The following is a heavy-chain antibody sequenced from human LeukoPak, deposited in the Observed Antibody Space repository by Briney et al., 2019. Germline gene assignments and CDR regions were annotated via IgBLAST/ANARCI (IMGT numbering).Heavy chain of an antibody. CDR1: VGTFSSYA. V-gene: IGHV1-69*05. CDR3: ARESRYCIGDSCYPNAFDV. CDR2: IIPIFATT. J-gene: IGHJ3*01. D-gene: IGHD2-15*01. Sequence: ASVKVSSKASVGTFSSYAINWVRQAPGQGLEWLGRIIPIFATTNYAQEFQARVTITTDESTNTAYMELSRLRSEDTAMYYCARESRYCIGDSCYPNAFDVWGQGTMVTISS.